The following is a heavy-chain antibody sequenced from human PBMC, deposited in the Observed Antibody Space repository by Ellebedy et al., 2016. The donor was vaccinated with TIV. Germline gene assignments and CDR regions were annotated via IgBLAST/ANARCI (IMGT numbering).Heavy chain of an antibody. CDR3: AKEWGIPLVPRAFDI. D-gene: IGHD2-21*01. CDR1: GFTFSSYG. CDR2: ISYDGSNK. V-gene: IGHV3-30*18. Sequence: GGSLRLSXAASGFTFSSYGMHWVRQAPGKGLEWVAVISYDGSNKYYADSVKGRFTISRDNSKNTLYLQMNSLRAEDTAVYYCAKEWGIPLVPRAFDIWGQGTMVTVSS. J-gene: IGHJ3*02.